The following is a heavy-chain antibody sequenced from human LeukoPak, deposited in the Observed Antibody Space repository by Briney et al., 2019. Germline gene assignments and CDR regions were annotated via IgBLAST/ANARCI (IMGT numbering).Heavy chain of an antibody. CDR3: ARLKDAVTIFDC. D-gene: IGHD4-17*01. Sequence: GGSLGLSCIGSGFTFRNYWMSWVRQAPGKGLEWVASIKEDGSDKRYVDSVKGRFTISRDNTKNSLFVQMSSLRAEDTAVYYCARLKDAVTIFDCWGQGILVTVSS. V-gene: IGHV3-7*01. J-gene: IGHJ5*01. CDR2: IKEDGSDK. CDR1: GFTFRNYW.